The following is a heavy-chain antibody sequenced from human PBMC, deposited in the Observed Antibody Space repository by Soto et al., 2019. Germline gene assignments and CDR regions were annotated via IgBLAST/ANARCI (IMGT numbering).Heavy chain of an antibody. Sequence: QVQLVESGGGVVQPGRSLRLSCAASGFTFSSYGMHWVRQAPGKGLEWVAVIWYDGSNKYYADSVKGRFTISRDNSKNTLYLQMNSLRAEDTAVYYCARDPSELVAATYYFDYWGQGTLVTVSS. CDR3: ARDPSELVAATYYFDY. CDR1: GFTFSSYG. CDR2: IWYDGSNK. J-gene: IGHJ4*02. D-gene: IGHD2-15*01. V-gene: IGHV3-33*01.